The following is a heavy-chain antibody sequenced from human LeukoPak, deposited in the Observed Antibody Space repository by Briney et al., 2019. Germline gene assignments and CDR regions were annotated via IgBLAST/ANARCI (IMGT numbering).Heavy chain of an antibody. V-gene: IGHV3-21*01. J-gene: IGHJ3*02. CDR2: IGGSSSSI. CDR1: GFTFSTYS. CDR3: ARELEEAFDI. Sequence: GGSLRLSCAASGFTFSTYSMNWVRLAPGKGLEWVSSIGGSSSSIYYADSVKGRFTISRDNAKNSLYLQMNSLRAEDSAVYYCARELEEAFDIWGQGTMVTVSS. D-gene: IGHD3-3*01.